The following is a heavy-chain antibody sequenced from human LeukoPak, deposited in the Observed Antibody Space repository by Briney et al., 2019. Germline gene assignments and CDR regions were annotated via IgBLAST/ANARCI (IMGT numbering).Heavy chain of an antibody. CDR1: GFTFSSYS. J-gene: IGHJ6*02. CDR3: ARAGCSSTTCRAYYYGMDV. Sequence: GGSLRVSCAASGFTFSSYSMNWARQAPGKGLEWVSYISSSSSTIYYADSVKGRFTISRDNAENSLCLQMNSLRDEDTAVYYCARAGCSSTTCRAYYYGMDVWGQGTTVTVSS. CDR2: ISSSSSTI. D-gene: IGHD2-2*01. V-gene: IGHV3-48*02.